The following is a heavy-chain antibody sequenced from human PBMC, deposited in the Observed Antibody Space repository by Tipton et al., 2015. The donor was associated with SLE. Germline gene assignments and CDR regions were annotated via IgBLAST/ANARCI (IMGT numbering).Heavy chain of an antibody. CDR3: AGSASYYYGMDV. Sequence: QLVQSGGGVVQPGRSLRLSCAASGFTFSSYGMHWVRQAPGKGLEWVAVIWYDGSNKYYADSVKGRFTISRDNSKNTLYLQMNSLRAEDTAVYYCAGSASYYYGMDVWGQGTTVTVSS. V-gene: IGHV3-33*08. J-gene: IGHJ6*02. CDR2: IWYDGSNK. CDR1: GFTFSSYG.